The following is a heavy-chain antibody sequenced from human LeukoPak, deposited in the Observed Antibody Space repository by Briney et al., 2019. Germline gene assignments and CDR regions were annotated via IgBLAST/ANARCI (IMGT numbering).Heavy chain of an antibody. CDR2: ISGSGGGT. CDR1: GFTFTTHA. D-gene: IGHD6-19*01. J-gene: IGHJ4*02. V-gene: IGHV3-23*01. CDR3: AKAPPRAGSGWYQIDY. Sequence: PGGALRLSRAASGFTFTTHALKWAPPAPREGREGGSTISGSGGGTFYADSVKGRFTISRDNSKNTLYLQMNSLRAEDTAIYYCAKAPPRAGSGWYQIDYWAREPWSPSPQ.